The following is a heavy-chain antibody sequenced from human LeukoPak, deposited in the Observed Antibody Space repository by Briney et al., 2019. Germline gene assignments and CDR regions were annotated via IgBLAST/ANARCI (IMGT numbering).Heavy chain of an antibody. V-gene: IGHV4-59*08. CDR3: ARQSPSSSWSKGAFDY. Sequence: SETLSLTCTVSGFSISSYYWSWIRQPPGKGLEWIGHIYYSGSTNYNPSLKSRVTISVDTSKNQFSLKLSSVTAADTAVYYCARQSPSSSWSKGAFDYWGQGTLVTVSS. CDR2: IYYSGST. D-gene: IGHD6-13*01. J-gene: IGHJ4*02. CDR1: GFSISSYY.